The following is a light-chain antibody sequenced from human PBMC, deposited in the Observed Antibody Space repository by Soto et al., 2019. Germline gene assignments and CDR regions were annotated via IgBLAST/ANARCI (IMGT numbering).Light chain of an antibody. CDR1: PTVTGA. Sequence: EIVMTQCPATLSVSPGARATLSCRAIPTVTGALAWYQQTPVQAPRLLLSGVSTRATGVPDRFSGSRSGTDFTLTSSSLQSEDFAGYYGQRYNDWPPYTFGQGTNIEIK. CDR2: GVS. CDR3: QRYNDWPPYT. J-gene: IGKJ2*01. V-gene: IGKV3-15*01.